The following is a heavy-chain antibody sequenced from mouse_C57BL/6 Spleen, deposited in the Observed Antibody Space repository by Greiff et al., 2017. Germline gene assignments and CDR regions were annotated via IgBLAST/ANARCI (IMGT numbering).Heavy chain of an antibody. V-gene: IGHV1-69*01. J-gene: IGHJ3*01. D-gene: IGHD1-1*01. CDR1: GYTFTSYW. Sequence: QVQLQQPGAELVMPGASVKLSCKASGYTFTSYWMHWVKQRPGQGLEWIGEIDPSDSYTNYNQKFKGKSTLTVDKSSSTAYMQLSSLTSEDSAVYYCALVLPFAYWGQGTLVTVSA. CDR3: ALVLPFAY. CDR2: IDPSDSYT.